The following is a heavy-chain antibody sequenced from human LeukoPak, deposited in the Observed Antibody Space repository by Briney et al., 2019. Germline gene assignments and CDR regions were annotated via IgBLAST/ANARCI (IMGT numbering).Heavy chain of an antibody. CDR2: ISGSGGST. J-gene: IGHJ4*02. CDR1: GFTFSSYA. CDR3: AKDQGRSGSYYPFDY. V-gene: IGHV3-23*01. Sequence: GGSLRLSCAASGFTFSSYAMSWVRQAPGKGLEWGSAISGSGGSTYYADSVKGRFTISRDNSKNTLYLQMNSLRAEDTAVYYCAKDQGRSGSYYPFDYWGQETLVTVSS. D-gene: IGHD3-10*01.